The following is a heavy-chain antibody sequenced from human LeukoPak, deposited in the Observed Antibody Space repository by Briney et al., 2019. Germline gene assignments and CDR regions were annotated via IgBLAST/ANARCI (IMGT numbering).Heavy chain of an antibody. Sequence: KAGGSLRLSCAASGFTFSSYSMNWVRQAPGKGLECVSSISSSSSYIYYADSVKSRFTISRDNAKNSLYLQMNSLRAEDTAVYYCARDLSQPRGFDPWGQGTLVTVSS. J-gene: IGHJ5*02. D-gene: IGHD2-2*01. V-gene: IGHV3-21*01. CDR2: ISSSSSYI. CDR1: GFTFSSYS. CDR3: ARDLSQPRGFDP.